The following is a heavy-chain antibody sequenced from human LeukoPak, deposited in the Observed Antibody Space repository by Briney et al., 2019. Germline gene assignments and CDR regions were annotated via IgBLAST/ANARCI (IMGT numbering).Heavy chain of an antibody. Sequence: GGSLRLSCAASGFTFSSNWMAWVRQAPGKGLERVANVREDEGDKGYADSVKGRFTISRDNGKNSLYLQMNSLTAEDTAVYYCARDVAGALDFWGQGTLVIVSS. D-gene: IGHD6-19*01. CDR3: ARDVAGALDF. V-gene: IGHV3-7*01. CDR1: GFTFSSNW. J-gene: IGHJ4*02. CDR2: VREDEGDK.